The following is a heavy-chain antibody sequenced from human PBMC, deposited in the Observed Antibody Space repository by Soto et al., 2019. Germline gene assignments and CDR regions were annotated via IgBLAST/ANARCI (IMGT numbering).Heavy chain of an antibody. CDR2: ISYDGSNK. CDR3: AKDSTTGLVFAHYLDY. D-gene: IGHD3-3*02. V-gene: IGHV3-30*18. CDR1: GFTFSSYG. J-gene: IGHJ4*02. Sequence: QVQLVESGGGVVQPGRSLRLSCAASGFTFSSYGMHWVRQAPGKGLEWVAVISYDGSNKYYADSVKGRFTIARDNSKKTMLRQMNSLRAADAAVYYCAKDSTTGLVFAHYLDYWGQGPLVTVSS.